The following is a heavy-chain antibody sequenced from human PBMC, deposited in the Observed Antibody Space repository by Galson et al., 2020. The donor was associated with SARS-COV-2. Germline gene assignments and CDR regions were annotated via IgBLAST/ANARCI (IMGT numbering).Heavy chain of an antibody. V-gene: IGHV4-30-2*01. D-gene: IGHD3-22*01. Sequence: ASETLSLTCTVSGGSISSDGSTWSWIRQPQGKGLECIGYIYHSGNNIYTPSRKSRVTISLDRSQNPFSLRLTAVTAADAAVYYCAGAPLGRVVQRFDSWGQGTLVTVSS. CDR3: AGAPLGRVVQRFDS. J-gene: IGHJ4*02. CDR2: IYHSGNN. CDR1: GGSISSDGST.